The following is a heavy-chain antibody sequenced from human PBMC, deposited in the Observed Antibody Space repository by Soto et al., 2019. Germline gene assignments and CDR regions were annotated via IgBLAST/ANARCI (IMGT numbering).Heavy chain of an antibody. CDR2: ISGSGGST. V-gene: IGHV3-23*01. D-gene: IGHD6-13*01. CDR1: GFTFSSYA. Sequence: EVQLLESGGGLVQPGGSLRLSCAASGFTFSSYAMSWVRQAPGKGLEWVSAISGSGGSTYYADSVKGRFTISRDNSKNTLYLQSSSLRAEDTAVYYCAKESRYSSSWKPRAYYYYGMDVWGQGTTVTVSS. CDR3: AKESRYSSSWKPRAYYYYGMDV. J-gene: IGHJ6*02.